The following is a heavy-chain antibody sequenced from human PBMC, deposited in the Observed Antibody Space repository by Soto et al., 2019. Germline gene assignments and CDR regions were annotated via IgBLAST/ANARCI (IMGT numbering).Heavy chain of an antibody. Sequence: QVQLQESGPGLVKPSQTLSLICTVSGGSISSGGYYWNWIRQHPGKGLEWIGYIYYSGTTYYNPSLKSRVTISVDTSKNQFSLKLSSVTAADTAVYYCAASCVGCGGFNYYGMDVWGQGTTVTVSS. D-gene: IGHD2-21*01. CDR3: AASCVGCGGFNYYGMDV. CDR2: IYYSGTT. J-gene: IGHJ6*02. V-gene: IGHV4-31*03. CDR1: GGSISSGGYY.